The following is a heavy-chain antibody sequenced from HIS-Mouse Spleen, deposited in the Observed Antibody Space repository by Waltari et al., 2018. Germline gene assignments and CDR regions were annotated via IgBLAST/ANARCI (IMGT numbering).Heavy chain of an antibody. Sequence: QVTLRESGPALVKPTQTLPLTCTFSGFSLSTSRMCVSWIRPPPGKALEWLARIDWDDDKYYSTSLKTRLTISKDTSKNQVVLTMTNMDPVDTATYYCARIAEGYSSGWYAFDYWGQGTLVTVSS. CDR3: ARIAEGYSSGWYAFDY. CDR1: GFSLSTSRMC. D-gene: IGHD6-19*01. V-gene: IGHV2-70*15. J-gene: IGHJ4*02. CDR2: IDWDDDK.